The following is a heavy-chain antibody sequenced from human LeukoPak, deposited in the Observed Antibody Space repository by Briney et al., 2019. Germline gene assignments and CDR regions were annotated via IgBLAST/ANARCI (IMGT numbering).Heavy chain of an antibody. CDR3: AGDEGSSSWYGLGY. D-gene: IGHD6-13*01. J-gene: IGHJ4*02. V-gene: IGHV4-39*01. CDR2: IYYSGST. CDR1: GGAISSSSYY. Sequence: SETLSLTCTVSGGAISSSSYYWGWIRQPPGKGLEWIGSIYYSGSTYYNPSLKSRVTISVDTSKNQFSLKLSSVTAADTAVYYCAGDEGSSSWYGLGYWGQGALVTVSS.